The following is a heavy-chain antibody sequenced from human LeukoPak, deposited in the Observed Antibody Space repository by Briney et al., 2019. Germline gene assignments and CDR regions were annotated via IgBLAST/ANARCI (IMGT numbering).Heavy chain of an antibody. CDR1: GGTFSSYT. V-gene: IGHV1-69*02. Sequence: SVKVSCKASGGTFSSYTISWVRQAPGQGLEWMGRIIPILGIANYAQKFQGRVTITADNSTSTAYMELSSLRSEDTAVYYCASQNTIFGVVRFDPWGQGTLVTVSS. CDR3: ASQNTIFGVVRFDP. CDR2: IIPILGIA. D-gene: IGHD3-3*01. J-gene: IGHJ5*02.